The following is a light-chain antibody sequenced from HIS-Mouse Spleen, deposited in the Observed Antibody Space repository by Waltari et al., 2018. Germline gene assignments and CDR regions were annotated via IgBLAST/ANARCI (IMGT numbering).Light chain of an antibody. Sequence: QSALTQPRSVSGSPGQSVTISCTGTSSDVGGYNYVSGYQQHPGKAPKLMIYDVSKRPSGVPDRFSGSKSGTSASLAISGLQSEDEADYYCAAWDDSLNGWVFGGGTKLTVL. CDR1: SSDVGGYNY. CDR2: DVS. V-gene: IGLV2-11*01. CDR3: AAWDDSLNGWV. J-gene: IGLJ3*02.